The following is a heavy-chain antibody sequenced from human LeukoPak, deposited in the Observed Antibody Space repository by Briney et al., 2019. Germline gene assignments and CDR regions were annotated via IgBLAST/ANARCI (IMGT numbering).Heavy chain of an antibody. CDR1: GFTFSTYW. Sequence: GGSLRLSCAASGFTFSTYWMHWVRQAPGEGLVWVSTINSDASITRYADSMKGRFTISRDSAKNTLDLQMDSLRAEDTAVYYCVRDITGTTEFDYWGQGTLVTVSS. J-gene: IGHJ4*02. D-gene: IGHD1-20*01. V-gene: IGHV3-74*01. CDR2: INSDASIT. CDR3: VRDITGTTEFDY.